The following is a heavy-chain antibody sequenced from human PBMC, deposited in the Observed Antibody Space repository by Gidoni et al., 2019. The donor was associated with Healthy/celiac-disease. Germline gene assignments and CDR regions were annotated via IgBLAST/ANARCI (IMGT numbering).Heavy chain of an antibody. D-gene: IGHD2-2*01. V-gene: IGHV3-48*02. Sequence: EVQLVESGGGLVQPGGSLRLSCAASGFTFSSYSMNWVRQAPGKGLEWVSYISSSSSTIYYADSVKDRFTISRDNAKNSLYLQMNSLRDEDTAVYYCARDIDQMASSFFDYWGQGTLVTVSS. CDR2: ISSSSSTI. J-gene: IGHJ4*02. CDR3: ARDIDQMASSFFDY. CDR1: GFTFSSYS.